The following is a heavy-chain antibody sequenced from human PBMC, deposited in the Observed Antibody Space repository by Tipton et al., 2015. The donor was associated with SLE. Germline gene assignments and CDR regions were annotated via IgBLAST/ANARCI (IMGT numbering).Heavy chain of an antibody. V-gene: IGHV4-34*01. J-gene: IGHJ5*02. Sequence: LRLSCAASGFTFSSYWMSWVRQAPGKGLEWIGEINHSGSTNYNPSLKSRVTISVDTSKNQFSLKLSSVTAADTAVYYCARVNGRIAAAGGNWFDPWGQGTLVTVSS. CDR2: INHSGST. CDR3: ARVNGRIAAAGGNWFDP. CDR1: GFTFSSYW. D-gene: IGHD6-13*01.